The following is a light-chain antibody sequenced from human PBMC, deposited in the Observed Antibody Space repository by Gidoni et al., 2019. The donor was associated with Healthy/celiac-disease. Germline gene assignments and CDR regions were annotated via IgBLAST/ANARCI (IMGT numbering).Light chain of an antibody. CDR2: AAS. Sequence: IQMTQSPSSLSASVGDRVTITCRESQSISSYLNWYQQKPGKAPKLLIYAASSLQSGVPSRFSGSGSGTDFTLTISSLQPEDFATYYCQQSYSTPRAFXPXTKVDIK. CDR3: QQSYSTPRA. CDR1: QSISSY. V-gene: IGKV1-39*01. J-gene: IGKJ3*01.